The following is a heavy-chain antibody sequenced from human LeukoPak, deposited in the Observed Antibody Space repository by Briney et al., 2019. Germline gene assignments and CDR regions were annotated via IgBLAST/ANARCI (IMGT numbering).Heavy chain of an antibody. CDR2: ITASGVRT. CDR1: GFTFDIYA. CDR3: TADIKTRLDL. Sequence: GGSLRLSCAASGFTFDIYAMTWVRQAPGKGLDWVSGITASGVRTFYSDSVKGRFTISRDASKSTLYLQMDSLRAEDTALYYRTADIKTRLDLWGQGTLVTVSS. D-gene: IGHD6-6*01. V-gene: IGHV3-23*01. J-gene: IGHJ5*02.